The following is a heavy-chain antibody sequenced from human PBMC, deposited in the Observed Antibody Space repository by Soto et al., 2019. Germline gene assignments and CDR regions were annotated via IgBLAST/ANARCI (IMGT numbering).Heavy chain of an antibody. Sequence: QVRLVQSGSEVKKPGASVKVSCKASGYTFTSYGFSWVRQAPGQGLEWVGWISAHHGDTNYAQKFQGRVTMTTDTSTSTAYMELRSLRSDDTAVYDCARDTMVTSNWFDTWGQGTLVTVSS. D-gene: IGHD4-17*01. CDR2: ISAHHGDT. V-gene: IGHV1-18*01. CDR1: GYTFTSYG. CDR3: ARDTMVTSNWFDT. J-gene: IGHJ5*02.